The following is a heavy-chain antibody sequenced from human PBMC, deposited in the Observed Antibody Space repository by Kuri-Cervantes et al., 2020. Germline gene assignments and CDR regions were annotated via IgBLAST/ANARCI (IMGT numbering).Heavy chain of an antibody. CDR3: ARANYGSGSRRQFDY. Sequence: SETLSLTCTVSGASINNIDHYWGWIRQSPGRGLEWIGTIYYSGSTYYNPSLKSRVTMSVDTPKNKFSLKLSSMAATDTAMYYCARANYGSGSRRQFDYWAPGTLVTVSS. J-gene: IGHJ4*01. CDR2: IYYSGST. D-gene: IGHD3-10*01. V-gene: IGHV4-39*01. CDR1: GASINNIDHY.